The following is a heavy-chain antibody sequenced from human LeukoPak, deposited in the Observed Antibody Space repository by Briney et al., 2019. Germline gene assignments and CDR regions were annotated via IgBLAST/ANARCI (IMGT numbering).Heavy chain of an antibody. CDR2: ISYDGDNK. J-gene: IGHJ4*02. D-gene: IGHD3-10*01. Sequence: GRSLRLSCAASGFTFSNYGMHWVRQAPGKGLEWVAVISYDGDNKYYADSVKGRFTISRDNAKNSLYLQMNSLRAEDTAVYYCAGAGFDYWGQGTLVTVSS. CDR1: GFTFSNYG. CDR3: AGAGFDY. V-gene: IGHV3-30*03.